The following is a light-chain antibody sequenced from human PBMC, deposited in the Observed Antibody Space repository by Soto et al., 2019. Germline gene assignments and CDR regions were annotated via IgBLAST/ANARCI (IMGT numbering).Light chain of an antibody. J-gene: IGKJ1*01. CDR2: KAS. CDR1: QSISSW. V-gene: IGKV1-5*03. Sequence: DIQITQGPSTLSSSVRNRDTITCRDIQSISSWLAWYQQKPMKAPNHLIYKASSLESGVTSSFSVSVSGTEFFLSISCLLPYYLVTYYSQLYNFYFRTFGQGPK. CDR3: QLYNFYFRT.